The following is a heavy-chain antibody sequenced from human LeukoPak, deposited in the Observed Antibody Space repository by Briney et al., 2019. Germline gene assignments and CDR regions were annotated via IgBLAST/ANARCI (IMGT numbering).Heavy chain of an antibody. J-gene: IGHJ3*02. Sequence: PGGSLRLSCAASGFTVSSSYMSWVRQAPGKGLEWVSVIYSGGTTSYADSVKGRFTISRDNSKNTLYLQMNSLRVEDTAVYYCARRFRGATRNWPYSSSWYGDAFDIWGQGTMVTVSS. CDR1: GFTVSSSY. V-gene: IGHV3-66*04. CDR3: ARRFRGATRNWPYSSSWYGDAFDI. D-gene: IGHD6-13*01. CDR2: IYSGGTT.